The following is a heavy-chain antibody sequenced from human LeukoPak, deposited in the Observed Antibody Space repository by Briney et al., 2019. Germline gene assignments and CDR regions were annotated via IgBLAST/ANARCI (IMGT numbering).Heavy chain of an antibody. CDR2: IYHSGST. J-gene: IGHJ6*02. D-gene: IGHD1-7*01. CDR3: ARDGTPTLLYGMDV. V-gene: IGHV4-30-2*01. CDR1: GGSISSGGYS. Sequence: SETLSLTCAVSGGSISSGGYSWSWIRQPPGKGLEWIGYIYHSGSTYYNPSLKSRVTISVDTSKNQFSLKLSSVTAADTAVYYCARDGTPTLLYGMDVWGQGTTVTVSS.